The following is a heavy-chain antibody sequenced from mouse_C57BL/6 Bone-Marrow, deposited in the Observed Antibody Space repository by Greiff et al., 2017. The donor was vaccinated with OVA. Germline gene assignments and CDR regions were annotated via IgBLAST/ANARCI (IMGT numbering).Heavy chain of an antibody. CDR1: GYTFTSYW. J-gene: IGHJ2*01. V-gene: IGHV1-69*01. D-gene: IGHD2-1*01. Sequence: QVQLKESGAELVMPGASVKLSCKASGYTFTSYWMHWVKQRPGQGLEWIGEIDPSDSYTNYNQKFKGKSTLTVDKSSSTAYMQLSSLTSEDSAVYYCARVLYYGTLYYFDYWGQGTTLTVSS. CDR3: ARVLYYGTLYYFDY. CDR2: IDPSDSYT.